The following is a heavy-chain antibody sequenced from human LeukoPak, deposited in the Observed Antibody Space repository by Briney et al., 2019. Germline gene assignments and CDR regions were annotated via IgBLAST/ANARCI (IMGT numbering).Heavy chain of an antibody. V-gene: IGHV3-74*01. CDR1: GFTVSSNY. Sequence: PGGSLRLSCAASGFTVSSNYMSWVRQAPGKGLVWVSRINSDGSSTTYADSVKGRFTISRDNAKNTLYVQMNSLRAEDTAVYYCARVRSGSSAGNYGMDVWGQGTTVTVSS. D-gene: IGHD1-26*01. J-gene: IGHJ6*02. CDR3: ARVRSGSSAGNYGMDV. CDR2: INSDGSST.